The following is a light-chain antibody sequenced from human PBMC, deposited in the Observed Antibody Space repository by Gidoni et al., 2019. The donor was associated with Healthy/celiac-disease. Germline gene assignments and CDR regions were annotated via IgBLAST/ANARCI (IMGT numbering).Light chain of an antibody. CDR2: AAS. CDR3: QQGYSPSFT. CDR1: QSIFTY. Sequence: DIQMTQSPSSLSASVGDRVTITCRASQSIFTYVNWYQQKSGKAPELLIYAASSLQSGVPSRLSGSGSGTDCTLTISGLQPEDSATYYCQQGYSPSFTFGPGTKVDIK. J-gene: IGKJ3*01. V-gene: IGKV1-39*01.